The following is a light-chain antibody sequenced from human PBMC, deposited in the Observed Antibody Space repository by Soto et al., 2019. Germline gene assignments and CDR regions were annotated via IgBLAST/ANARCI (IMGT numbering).Light chain of an antibody. Sequence: DIQMTQSPSSLSASVGDRVTITCRASQGIGNDLGWYQQKPGKAPKRLIYLTYSLQTGVPSRFSGSGAGTEFSLTISSLQPADSATYFCLQHNSYPRTFGHGTKVEIK. CDR1: QGIGND. CDR2: LTY. CDR3: LQHNSYPRT. J-gene: IGKJ1*01. V-gene: IGKV1-17*01.